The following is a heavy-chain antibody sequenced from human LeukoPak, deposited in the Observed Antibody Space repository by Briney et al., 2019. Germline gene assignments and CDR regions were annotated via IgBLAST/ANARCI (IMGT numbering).Heavy chain of an antibody. CDR3: ARRSAAGGHYFDY. Sequence: GGSLRLSCAASGFIFSSYSMNWVRQAPGKGLEWVSSISSSSSYIYYADSVKGRFTISRDNAKNSLYLQMNSLRAEDTAVYYCARRSAAGGHYFDYWGQGTLVTVSS. V-gene: IGHV3-21*01. D-gene: IGHD6-13*01. CDR2: ISSSSSYI. CDR1: GFIFSSYS. J-gene: IGHJ4*02.